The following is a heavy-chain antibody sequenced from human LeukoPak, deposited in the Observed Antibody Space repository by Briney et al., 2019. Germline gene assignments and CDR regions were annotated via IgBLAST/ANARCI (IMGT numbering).Heavy chain of an antibody. CDR1: GGSISSSSYY. J-gene: IGHJ4*02. CDR3: ARGTRVRGVGLDDY. V-gene: IGHV4-39*07. Sequence: SETLSLTCTVSGGSISSSSYYWGWIRQPPGKGLEWIGSIYYSGSTYYNPSLKSRVTISVDTSKNQFSLKLSSVTAADTAVYYCARGTRVRGVGLDDYWGQGALVTVSS. CDR2: IYYSGST. D-gene: IGHD3-10*01.